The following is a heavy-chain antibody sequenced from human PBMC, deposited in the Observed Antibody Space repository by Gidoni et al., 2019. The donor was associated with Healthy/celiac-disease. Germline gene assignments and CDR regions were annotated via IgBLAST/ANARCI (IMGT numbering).Heavy chain of an antibody. V-gene: IGHV1-2*02. CDR3: ARGSEDTAMVHDY. CDR1: GYTFTGYY. Sequence: VQLVQSGAEVKKPGASVKVSCQASGYTFTGYYMHWVRQAPGQGLEWMGWINPNSGGTNYAQKLQGRVTMTRDTSISTAYMELSRLRSDDTAVYYCARGSEDTAMVHDYWGQGTLVTVSS. CDR2: INPNSGGT. J-gene: IGHJ4*02. D-gene: IGHD5-18*01.